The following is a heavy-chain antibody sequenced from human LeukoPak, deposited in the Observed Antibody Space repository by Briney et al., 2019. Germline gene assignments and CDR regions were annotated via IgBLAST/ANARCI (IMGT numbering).Heavy chain of an antibody. CDR1: GFTFSSNA. CDR3: AKAGAYYYYGMDV. J-gene: IGHJ6*02. V-gene: IGHV3-23*01. Sequence: PGASLRVSCAASGFTFSSNAMSWVRQAPGKGLEWVSSISGSGGSTYYADSVKGRFTISRDNSKNTLYLQMNSLRAEDTAVYYCAKAGAYYYYGMDVWGQGTTVTVSS. CDR2: ISGSGGST.